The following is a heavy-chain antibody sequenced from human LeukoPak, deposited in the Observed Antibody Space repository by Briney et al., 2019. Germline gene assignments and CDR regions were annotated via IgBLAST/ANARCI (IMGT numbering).Heavy chain of an antibody. CDR3: ARAYCGGDCYSVHFDY. CDR1: GGTFSGYA. Sequence: SVKVSCKASGGTFSGYAISWVRQAPGQGLEWMGGIIPIFGTANYAQKFQGRVTITTDESTSTAYMELSSLRSEDTAVYYCARAYCGGDCYSVHFDYWGQGTLVTVSS. V-gene: IGHV1-69*05. CDR2: IIPIFGTA. J-gene: IGHJ4*02. D-gene: IGHD2-21*02.